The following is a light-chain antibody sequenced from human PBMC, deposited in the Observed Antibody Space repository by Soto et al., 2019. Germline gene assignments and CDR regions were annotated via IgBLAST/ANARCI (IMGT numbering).Light chain of an antibody. V-gene: IGLV1-40*01. J-gene: IGLJ1*01. Sequence: QSVLTQPPSVSGAPGQRVTISCTGSSSNIGAGYDVHWYQQLPGTAPKLLIYGNSNRPSGVPDRFSGSKSGTSASLAITGLKAEYEAEYYCQSYDSSLSGYVFGTGTKLTVL. CDR1: SSNIGAGYD. CDR3: QSYDSSLSGYV. CDR2: GNS.